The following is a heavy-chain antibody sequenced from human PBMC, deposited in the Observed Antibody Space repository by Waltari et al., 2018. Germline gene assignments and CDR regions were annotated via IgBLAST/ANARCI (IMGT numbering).Heavy chain of an antibody. CDR2: IYNGGST. J-gene: IGHJ2*01. D-gene: IGHD3-3*01. V-gene: IGHV4-59*01. CDR1: GGSISNYY. CDR3: ARDGGHYDYRNGHSRYWYFDL. Sequence: QVQLQESGPGLVKPSETLSLTCTVSGGSISNYYWSWIRQPPGKELEWIGYIYNGGSTDYNPSIKSRVTISVDTSTNQFSLRLSSVTTADTAVYYCARDGGHYDYRNGHSRYWYFDLWGRGTLVTVSS.